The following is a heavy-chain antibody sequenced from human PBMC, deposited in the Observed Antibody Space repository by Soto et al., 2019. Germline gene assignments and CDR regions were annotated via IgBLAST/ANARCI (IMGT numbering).Heavy chain of an antibody. Sequence: QVQLVQSGAEVKKPGSSVKVSCKASGGTFSSYAISWVRQAPGQGLEWVGGIIPIFGTANYAQKFQGRVTITADESTSTAYMELSSLRSEDTAVYYCARDPGAGYCSGGSCLAVDYWGQGTLVTVSS. CDR1: GGTFSSYA. V-gene: IGHV1-69*01. CDR3: ARDPGAGYCSGGSCLAVDY. CDR2: IIPIFGTA. J-gene: IGHJ4*02. D-gene: IGHD2-15*01.